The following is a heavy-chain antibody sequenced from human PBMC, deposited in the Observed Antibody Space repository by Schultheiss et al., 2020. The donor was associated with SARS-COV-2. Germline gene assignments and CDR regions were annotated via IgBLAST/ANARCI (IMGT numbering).Heavy chain of an antibody. Sequence: SQTLSLTCTVSGGSISSGGYYWSWIRQPAGKGLEWIGSIYYSGSTNYNPSLKSRVTISVDTSKNQFSLKLSSVTAADTAVYYCARSTYSGSYNWFDPWGQGTLVTVSS. D-gene: IGHD1-26*01. CDR3: ARSTYSGSYNWFDP. V-gene: IGHV4-61*10. CDR2: IYYSGST. J-gene: IGHJ5*02. CDR1: GGSISSGGYY.